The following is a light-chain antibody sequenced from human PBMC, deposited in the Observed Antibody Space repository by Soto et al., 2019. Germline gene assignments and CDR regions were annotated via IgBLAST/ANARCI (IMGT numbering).Light chain of an antibody. V-gene: IGKV3-15*01. CDR3: QQYNNWPPLT. CDR2: GAS. J-gene: IGKJ4*01. Sequence: EIVMTQSPATLSVSPGESATLSCRASQSVSTNLAWYQQKPGQAPRLLIYGASTRATGIPARFSGGGSGTEFTLTINSLQSEDFVIYYCQQYNNWPPLTFGGGTKVEIK. CDR1: QSVSTN.